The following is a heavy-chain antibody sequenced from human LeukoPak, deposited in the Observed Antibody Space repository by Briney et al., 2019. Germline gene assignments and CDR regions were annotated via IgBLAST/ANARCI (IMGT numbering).Heavy chain of an antibody. CDR3: ARVSSYGSGSYYHYYFDY. Sequence: PGGSLRLSCAASGFTVSSNHMSWVRQAPGKGLEWVSVIYSGGTTSYADSVKGRFTISRDNSKNTLFLQLNSLRAEDTAVYYCARVSSYGSGSYYHYYFDYWGQGTLVTVSS. J-gene: IGHJ4*02. V-gene: IGHV3-53*01. CDR1: GFTVSSNH. D-gene: IGHD3-10*01. CDR2: IYSGGTT.